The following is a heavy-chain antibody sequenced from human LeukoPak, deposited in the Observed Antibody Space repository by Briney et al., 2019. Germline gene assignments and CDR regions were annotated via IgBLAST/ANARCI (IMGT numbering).Heavy chain of an antibody. V-gene: IGHV4-59*12. CDR1: GGSISSYY. CDR2: IYYSGST. D-gene: IGHD3-10*01. J-gene: IGHJ6*02. Sequence: PSETLSLTCTVSGGSISSYYWSWIRQPPGKGLEWIGYIYYSGSTNYNPSLKSRVTISVDTSKNQFSLKLSSVTAADTAVYYCARGGVWPRQYYYYGMDVWGQGTTVTVSS. CDR3: ARGGVWPRQYYYYGMDV.